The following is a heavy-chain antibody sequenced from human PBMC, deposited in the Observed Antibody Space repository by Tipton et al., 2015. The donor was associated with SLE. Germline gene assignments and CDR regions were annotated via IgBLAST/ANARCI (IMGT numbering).Heavy chain of an antibody. CDR3: ATKERCRGGSCYHY. CDR1: GGSFSDYS. V-gene: IGHV4-34*01. CDR2: INHSGST. Sequence: TLSLTCAVYGGSFSDYSWSWIRRPPGKGLEWIGEINHSGSTNYNPSLKSRVTISVDTSKNQFSLKLSSVTAADTAVYYCATKERCRGGSCYHYWGQGTLVTVSS. D-gene: IGHD2-15*01. J-gene: IGHJ4*02.